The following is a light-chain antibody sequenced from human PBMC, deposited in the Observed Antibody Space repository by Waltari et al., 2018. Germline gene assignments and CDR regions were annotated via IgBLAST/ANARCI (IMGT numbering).Light chain of an antibody. CDR1: TIGSKS. J-gene: IGLJ2*01. CDR2: DDD. Sequence: SSVLTQPPPVSVAPAQTATITCGGNTIGSKSVHWSQQQPGPAPVLVVYDDDVRPPGIPERISGSNSANTASLTINRVEVGDEAAYFCQVWDNYADLVIFGGGTKLTVL. V-gene: IGLV3-21*02. CDR3: QVWDNYADLVI.